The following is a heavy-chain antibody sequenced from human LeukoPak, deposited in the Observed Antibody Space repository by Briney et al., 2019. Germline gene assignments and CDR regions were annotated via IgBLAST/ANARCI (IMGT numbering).Heavy chain of an antibody. CDR3: ATSTLSLGDYYYYYGMDV. CDR2: INPNSGGT. CDR1: GYTFTGYY. J-gene: IGHJ6*02. Sequence: ASVKVSCKASGYTFTGYYMHWVRQAPGQGLEWMGWINPNSGGTKYAQKFQGRVTMTRDTSISTAYMELSRLRSDDTAVYYCATSTLSLGDYYYYYGMDVWGQGTTVTVSS. D-gene: IGHD3-16*01. V-gene: IGHV1-2*02.